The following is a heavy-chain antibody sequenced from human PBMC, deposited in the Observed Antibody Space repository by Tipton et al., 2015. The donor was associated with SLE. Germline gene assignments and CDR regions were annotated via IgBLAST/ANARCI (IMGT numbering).Heavy chain of an antibody. V-gene: IGHV4-34*01. CDR3: ARVVVNGGRDFDY. D-gene: IGHD2-8*01. Sequence: TLSLTCAVYGGSFSGFYWSWIRPPPGKGLEWIGEINHSGSTNYIPSLKSRVTISVDTSKNQFSLNLSSVTAADTAVYYCARVVVNGGRDFDYWGQGTLVTVSS. CDR1: GGSFSGFY. J-gene: IGHJ4*02. CDR2: INHSGST.